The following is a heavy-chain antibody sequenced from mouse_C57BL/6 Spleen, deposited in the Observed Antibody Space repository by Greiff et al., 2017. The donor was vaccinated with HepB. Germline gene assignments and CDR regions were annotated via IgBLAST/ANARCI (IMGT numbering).Heavy chain of an antibody. CDR2: SRNKANDYTT. CDR1: GFTFSDFY. J-gene: IGHJ4*01. Sequence: DVKLVESGGGLVQSGRSLRLSCATSGFTFSDFYMEWVRQAPGKGLEWIAASRNKANDYTTEYSASVKGRFIVSRDTSQSILYLQMNALRAEDTAIYYCARDGLYYAMDYWGQGTSVTVSS. CDR3: ARDGLYYAMDY. V-gene: IGHV7-1*01.